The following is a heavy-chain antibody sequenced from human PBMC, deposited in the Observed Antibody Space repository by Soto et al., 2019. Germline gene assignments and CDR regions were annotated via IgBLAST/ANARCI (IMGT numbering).Heavy chain of an antibody. D-gene: IGHD1-26*01. CDR1: GLTFSGYG. CDR2: INWNGGST. J-gene: IGHJ4*02. CDR3: AIGGTTSPPVDY. Sequence: PGWSQRLSCATSGLTFSGYGMGWVRQAPGTGLEWVSGINWNGGSTGYADSVKGRFTISRDNSKNTLYLQMNSLRAEDTAVYYCAIGGTTSPPVDYWGQGTLVTVSS. V-gene: IGHV3-20*04.